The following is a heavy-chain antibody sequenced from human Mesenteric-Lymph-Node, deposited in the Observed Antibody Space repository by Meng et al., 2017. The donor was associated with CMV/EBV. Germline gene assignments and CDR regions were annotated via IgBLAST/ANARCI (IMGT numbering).Heavy chain of an antibody. CDR2: ISGYNGTT. V-gene: IGHV1-18*01. J-gene: IGHJ6*02. CDR1: GYTFSSYG. CDR3: AREDDGSGSHIGVNYYYYGMDV. Sequence: ASVKVSCKASGYTFSSYGIGWVRQAPGQGLEWMGWISGYNGTTDYAQKFQGRVTMTTDTFTNTAYMEMRSLRSDDTAVYYCAREDDGSGSHIGVNYYYYGMDVWGQGTTVTVSS. D-gene: IGHD3-10*01.